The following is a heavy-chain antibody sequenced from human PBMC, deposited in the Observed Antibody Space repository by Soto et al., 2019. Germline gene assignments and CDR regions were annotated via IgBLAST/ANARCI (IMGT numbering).Heavy chain of an antibody. D-gene: IGHD3-16*01. J-gene: IGHJ4*02. CDR1: GFSVTASN. CDR3: ARGGFD. Sequence: EVQLVETGGDLIQPGGSLRLSCAASGFSVTASNMNWVLQAPGKGLEWVSVIFGADETYYADSVRGRFTISRDNSKNTVYLQMDSLRTEDTALYYCARGGFDWGQGTLVTVSS. CDR2: IFGADET. V-gene: IGHV3-53*02.